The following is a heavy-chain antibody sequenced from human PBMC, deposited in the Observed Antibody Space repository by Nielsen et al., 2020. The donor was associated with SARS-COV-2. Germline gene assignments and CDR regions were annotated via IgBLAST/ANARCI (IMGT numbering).Heavy chain of an antibody. CDR3: TRGFYSQSDY. J-gene: IGHJ4*02. Sequence: GGSLRLSCAGSGFSFSNYSMNWVRRAPGKGLEWVSSISGDSYYIFYSDSVKGRFTISRDNGKNSLYLQMNSLRSEDTALYYCTRGFYSQSDYWGQGTLVTVSS. D-gene: IGHD2-15*01. CDR1: GFSFSNYS. V-gene: IGHV3-21*01. CDR2: ISGDSYYI.